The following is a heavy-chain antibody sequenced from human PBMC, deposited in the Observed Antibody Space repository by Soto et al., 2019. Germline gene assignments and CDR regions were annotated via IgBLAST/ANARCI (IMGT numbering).Heavy chain of an antibody. D-gene: IGHD5-12*01. CDR3: ASHYIGWAFDI. J-gene: IGHJ3*02. CDR1: GGSINNYY. V-gene: IGHV4-59*08. Sequence: QVHLQESGPGLVKPSETLSLTCTVSGGSINNYYWSWIRQPPGEGLQWIGYIYYSGSTNYNPSLESRVTISVHTANNQFSLKLTSVTAADTAVYYCASHYIGWAFDIWGQGTTVTVSS. CDR2: IYYSGST.